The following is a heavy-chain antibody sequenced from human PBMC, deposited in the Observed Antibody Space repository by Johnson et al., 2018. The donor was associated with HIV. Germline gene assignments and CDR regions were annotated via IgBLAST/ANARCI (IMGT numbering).Heavy chain of an antibody. J-gene: IGHJ3*02. CDR2: ISYAGSNK. CDR1: GFTFSSYW. V-gene: IGHV3-30*03. Sequence: QVQLVESGGGLVQPGGSLRLSCAASGFTFSSYWMHWVRQAPGKGLEWVAVISYAGSNKYYADSVKGRFTISRDNSENTLYLQMNSLRPEDTAVYYCARDPFTQALDAFDIWGQGTMVTVSS. CDR3: ARDPFTQALDAFDI.